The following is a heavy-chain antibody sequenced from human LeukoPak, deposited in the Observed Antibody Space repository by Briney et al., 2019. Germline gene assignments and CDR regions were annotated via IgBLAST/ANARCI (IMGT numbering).Heavy chain of an antibody. CDR2: IKSKTDGGTT. CDR3: THSGYSYGGDYYYYGMDV. CDR1: GFTFSNAW. Sequence: GGSLSLSCAASGFTFSNAWMSWVRKAQGQGLELVGRIKSKTDGGTTDYAAPVKGRFTISRDDSKNTLYLQMNSLKTEDTAVYYCTHSGYSYGGDYYYYGMDVWGQGTTVTVSS. D-gene: IGHD5-18*01. J-gene: IGHJ6*02. V-gene: IGHV3-15*01.